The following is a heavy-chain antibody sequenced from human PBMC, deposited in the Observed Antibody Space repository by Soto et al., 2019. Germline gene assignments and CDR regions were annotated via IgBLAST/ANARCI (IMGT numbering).Heavy chain of an antibody. J-gene: IGHJ4*02. CDR1: GFNVGAFA. CDR2: ISVSDAFI. CDR3: TRETVAGITGLDY. V-gene: IGHV3-23*01. Sequence: EVQLLESGGDLVQPGGSLRLSCAASGFNVGAFAVNWVRQAPGKGLEWVSGISVSDAFIYYADSVRGRFSISREASENILYLQMNSLRVDDTALYYCTRETVAGITGLDYWGPGTLVTVSS. D-gene: IGHD1-20*01.